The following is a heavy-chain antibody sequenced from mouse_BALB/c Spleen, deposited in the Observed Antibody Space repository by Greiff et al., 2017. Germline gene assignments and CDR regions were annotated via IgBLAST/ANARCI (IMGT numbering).Heavy chain of an antibody. CDR3: ARDGDYGNYEGAY. Sequence: EVKLVESGGGLVKPGGSLKLSCAASGFTFSDYYMYWVRQTPEKRLEWVATISDGGSYTYYPDSVKGRFTISRDNAKNNLYLQMSSLKSEDTAMYYCARDGDYGNYEGAYWGQGTLVTVSA. CDR1: GFTFSDYY. V-gene: IGHV5-4*02. J-gene: IGHJ3*01. CDR2: ISDGGSYT. D-gene: IGHD2-1*01.